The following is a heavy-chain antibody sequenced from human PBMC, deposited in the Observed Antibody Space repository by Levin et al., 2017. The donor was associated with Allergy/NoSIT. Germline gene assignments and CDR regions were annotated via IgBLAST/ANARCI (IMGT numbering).Heavy chain of an antibody. CDR2: ISAYNGNT. Sequence: GGSLRLSCKASGYTFTSYGISWVRQAPGQGLEWMGWISAYNGNTNYAQKLQGRVTMTTDTSTSTAYMELRSLRSDDTAVYYCARDGPLGLWFGGGDAFDSWGQGTMVTVSS. D-gene: IGHD3-10*01. J-gene: IGHJ3*02. V-gene: IGHV1-18*01. CDR3: ARDGPLGLWFGGGDAFDS. CDR1: GYTFTSYG.